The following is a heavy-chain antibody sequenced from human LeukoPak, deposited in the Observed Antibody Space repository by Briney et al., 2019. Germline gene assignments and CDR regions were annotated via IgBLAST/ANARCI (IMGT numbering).Heavy chain of an antibody. Sequence: GGSLRLSCAAPGFTVSSNYMSWVRQAPGKGLEWVSVIFSGGSTNYADSVKGRFTISRDNSKNTLYLQMNSLRAEDTAVYYCARGGGSYFLDYYFDYWGQGTLVTVSS. CDR3: ARGGGSYFLDYYFDY. CDR1: GFTVSSNY. J-gene: IGHJ4*02. D-gene: IGHD1-26*01. CDR2: IFSGGST. V-gene: IGHV3-53*01.